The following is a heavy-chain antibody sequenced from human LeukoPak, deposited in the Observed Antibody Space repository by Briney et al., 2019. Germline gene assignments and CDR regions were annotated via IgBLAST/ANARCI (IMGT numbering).Heavy chain of an antibody. CDR3: ARGARRDYSGYDPFDY. J-gene: IGHJ4*02. CDR1: GFTVSSNY. V-gene: IGHV3-53*01. CDR2: IYSGGST. Sequence: GGSLRLSCAASGFTVSSNYMTWVRQAPGKGLEWVSVIYSGGSTYYADSVKGRFTISRDNSKNTLYLQMNSLRAEDTAVYYCARGARRDYSGYDPFDYWGQGTLVTVSS. D-gene: IGHD5-12*01.